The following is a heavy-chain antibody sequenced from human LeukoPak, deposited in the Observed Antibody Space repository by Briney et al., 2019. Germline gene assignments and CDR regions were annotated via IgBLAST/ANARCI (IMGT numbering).Heavy chain of an antibody. D-gene: IGHD3-22*01. CDR2: IIPIFGTA. Sequence: SVKVSCKASGYTFTSYGISWVRQAPGQGLEWMGGIIPIFGTANYAQKFQGRVTITTDESTSTAYMELSSLRSEDTAVYYCARDRYYYDSSFDYWGQGTLVTVSS. CDR1: GYTFTSYG. V-gene: IGHV1-69*05. J-gene: IGHJ4*02. CDR3: ARDRYYYDSSFDY.